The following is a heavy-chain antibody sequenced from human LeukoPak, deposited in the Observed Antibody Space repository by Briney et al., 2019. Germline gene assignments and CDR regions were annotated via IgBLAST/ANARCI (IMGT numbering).Heavy chain of an antibody. CDR1: GFTFSSYA. V-gene: IGHV3-64*01. CDR2: ISSNGGST. J-gene: IGHJ4*02. Sequence: PGGSLRLSCADSGFTFSSYAMHWVRQAPGKGLEYVSAISSNGGSTYYANSVKGRFTISRDNSKNTLYLQMGSLRAEDMAVYYCARYYYDSSGYYYDYWGQGTLVTVSS. D-gene: IGHD3-22*01. CDR3: ARYYYDSSGYYYDY.